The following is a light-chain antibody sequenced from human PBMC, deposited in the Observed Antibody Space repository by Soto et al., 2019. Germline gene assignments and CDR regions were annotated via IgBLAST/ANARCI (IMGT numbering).Light chain of an antibody. J-gene: IGKJ1*01. Sequence: DIQLTQSPSTLSASVGDRVTITCRASQSVHKWLAWYQQKPGKAPKLLIFDASNLESGVRSRFIGNASGTEFTRTITSLQPDDFATCFCQQYNSYSRTFGHGTKVDIK. V-gene: IGKV1-5*01. CDR2: DAS. CDR1: QSVHKW. CDR3: QQYNSYSRT.